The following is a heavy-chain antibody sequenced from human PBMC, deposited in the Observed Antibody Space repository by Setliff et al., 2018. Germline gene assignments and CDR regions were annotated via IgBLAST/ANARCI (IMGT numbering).Heavy chain of an antibody. D-gene: IGHD2-15*01. CDR3: AVAPEYYCLVSPGGGFDV. J-gene: IGHJ3*01. Sequence: PSETLSLTCTVSGGSISSSSYYWGWIRQPPGKGLEWIGSIYYSGSASYNPTLKRRVVMSVDTSSNHFSLKLSSVTAADTAVYFCAVAPEYYCLVSPGGGFDVWGQGTRVTVS. V-gene: IGHV4-39*02. CDR2: IYYSGSA. CDR1: GGSISSSSYY.